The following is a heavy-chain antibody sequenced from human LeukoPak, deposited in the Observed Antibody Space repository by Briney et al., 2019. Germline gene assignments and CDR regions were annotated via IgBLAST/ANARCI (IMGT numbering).Heavy chain of an antibody. CDR2: INHSGST. V-gene: IGHV4-34*01. Sequence: SETLSLTCAVYGGSFSGYYWSWIRQPPGKGLEWIGEINHSGSTNYNPSLKSRVTISVDTSKNQFSLKLSSVTAADTAVYYCARDRSSGWPPRYGMDVWGQGTTVTVSS. CDR3: ARDRSSGWPPRYGMDV. D-gene: IGHD6-19*01. J-gene: IGHJ6*02. CDR1: GGSFSGYY.